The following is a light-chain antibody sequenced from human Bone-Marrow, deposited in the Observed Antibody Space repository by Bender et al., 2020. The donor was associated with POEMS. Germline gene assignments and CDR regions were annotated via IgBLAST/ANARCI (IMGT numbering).Light chain of an antibody. CDR2: EVS. J-gene: IGLJ1*01. Sequence: QSALTQPPSASGSPGESVTISCTGSSADVGNYNLVSWYQQHPGTAPKLLLYEVSKRPSGISDRFSGSKSGSTASLTISGLQADDEADYFCSSYVVGNNYIFGTGTKVTVL. CDR3: SSYVVGNNYI. V-gene: IGLV2-8*01. CDR1: SADVGNYNL.